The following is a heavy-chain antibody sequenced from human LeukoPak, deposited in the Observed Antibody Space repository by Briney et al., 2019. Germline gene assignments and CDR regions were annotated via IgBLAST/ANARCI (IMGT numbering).Heavy chain of an antibody. CDR1: GGSISSGSYY. CDR2: IYTSGST. V-gene: IGHV4-61*02. D-gene: IGHD3-10*01. CDR3: ARGRSSMVRGYYYYYMDV. J-gene: IGHJ6*03. Sequence: SETLSLTCTVSGGSISSGSYYWSWIRQPAGTGLEWIGRIYTSGSTNYNPSLKSRVTISVDTSKNQFSLKLSSVTAADTAVYYCARGRSSMVRGYYYYYMDVWGRGTTVTVSS.